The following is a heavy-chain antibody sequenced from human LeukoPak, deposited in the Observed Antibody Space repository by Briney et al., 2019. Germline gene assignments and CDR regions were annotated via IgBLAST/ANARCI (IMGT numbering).Heavy chain of an antibody. J-gene: IGHJ6*02. D-gene: IGHD1-14*01. CDR2: VSYGGKYE. CDR3: AKVRGPLYYYAIDA. V-gene: IGHV3-30*18. Sequence: PGGSLRLSCAASGFMFTNCAFHWVRQAPGKGPEWVATVSYGGKYEFYSDSVKGRFSISRNDSDNTVYLQMNSLRPEDSAVFYCAKVRGPLYYYAIDAWGQGTKVTVSS. CDR1: GFMFTNCA.